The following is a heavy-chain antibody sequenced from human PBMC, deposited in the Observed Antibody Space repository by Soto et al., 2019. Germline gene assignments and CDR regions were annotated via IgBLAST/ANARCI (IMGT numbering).Heavy chain of an antibody. V-gene: IGHV1-18*01. CDR1: GYTFDSYG. J-gene: IGHJ3*02. CDR2: ISPYDGDT. D-gene: IGHD2-21*01. Sequence: QVQLVQSGAEVKKPGASVKVSCEASGYTFDSYGISWVRQAPGLGLEWMGWISPYDGDTNYAPHLRRRANLTTDASTNKVYRERRSLRSDDKGICYCARDCSYCFNSGYSYSGTDTFDIWGEGTIVTVSS. CDR3: ARDCSYCFNSGYSYSGTDTFDI.